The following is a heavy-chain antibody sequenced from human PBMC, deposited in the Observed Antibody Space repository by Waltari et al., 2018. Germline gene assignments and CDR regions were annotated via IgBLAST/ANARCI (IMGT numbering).Heavy chain of an antibody. V-gene: IGHV4-39*01. J-gene: IGHJ4*02. Sequence: QLQLQESGPGLVKPSETLSLTCTVSGGSISSSSYYWGWIRQPPGKGLEWIGSIYYSGSTYYNPSLNSRVTISVDTSKNQFSLKLSSVTAADTAVYYCARLSVRYYYDSSGYPDYWGQGTLVTVSS. CDR1: GGSISSSSYY. CDR2: IYYSGST. CDR3: ARLSVRYYYDSSGYPDY. D-gene: IGHD3-22*01.